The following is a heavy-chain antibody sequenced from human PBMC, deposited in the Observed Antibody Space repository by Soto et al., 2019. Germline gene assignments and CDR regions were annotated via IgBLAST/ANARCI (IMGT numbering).Heavy chain of an antibody. J-gene: IGHJ5*02. V-gene: IGHV4-30-4*01. Sequence: QVQLQESGPGLVKPSQTLSLTCTVSGGSISSGDYYWNWIRQPPGKGLEWIGNIYHSGSTYYNPSLKSRVTISVDPAKNQFSLKLRSVTAADTAVYYCARSHHLVLVPVARNWFDPWGQGTLVTVSS. CDR3: ARSHHLVLVPVARNWFDP. CDR2: IYHSGST. CDR1: GGSISSGDYY. D-gene: IGHD2-2*01.